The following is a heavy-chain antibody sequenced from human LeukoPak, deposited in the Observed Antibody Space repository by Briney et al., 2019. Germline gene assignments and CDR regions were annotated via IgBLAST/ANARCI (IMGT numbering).Heavy chain of an antibody. CDR2: ISAYNGNT. CDR3: ARDKSYDYDILTNYYYMDV. J-gene: IGHJ6*03. V-gene: IGHV1-18*01. Sequence: ASVKVSCKASGYTFTSYGISWVRQAPGQGLEWMGWISAYNGNTNYAQKLRGRVTMTTDTSTSTAYMELRSLRSDDAAVYYCARDKSYDYDILTNYYYMDVWGKGTTVTISS. D-gene: IGHD3-9*01. CDR1: GYTFTSYG.